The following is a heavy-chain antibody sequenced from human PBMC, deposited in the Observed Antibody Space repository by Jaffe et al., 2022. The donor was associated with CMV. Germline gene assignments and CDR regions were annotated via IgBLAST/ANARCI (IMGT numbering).Heavy chain of an antibody. V-gene: IGHV3-33*01. CDR3: ARDQWYSSGWTRERDAFDI. D-gene: IGHD6-19*01. Sequence: QVQLVESGGGVVQPGRSLRLSCAASGFTFSSYGMHWVRQAPGKGLEWVAVIWYDGSNKYYADSVKGRFTISRDNSKNTLYLQMNSLRAEDTAVYYCARDQWYSSGWTRERDAFDIWGQGTMVTVSS. CDR1: GFTFSSYG. J-gene: IGHJ3*02. CDR2: IWYDGSNK.